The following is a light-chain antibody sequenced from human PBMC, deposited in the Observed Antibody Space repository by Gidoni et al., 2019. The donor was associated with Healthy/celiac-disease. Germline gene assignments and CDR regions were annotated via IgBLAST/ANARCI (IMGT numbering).Light chain of an antibody. CDR2: QDS. Sequence: SYELTQPPSVSVSPGQTASITCSGDKLEDKYACWYQQKPGQSPVLVIYQDSKRPSGIPERFSGSNSGNTATLTISGTQAMDEADYYGQAWDSSTFYVFGTGTKVTVL. V-gene: IGLV3-1*01. J-gene: IGLJ1*01. CDR3: QAWDSSTFYV. CDR1: KLEDKY.